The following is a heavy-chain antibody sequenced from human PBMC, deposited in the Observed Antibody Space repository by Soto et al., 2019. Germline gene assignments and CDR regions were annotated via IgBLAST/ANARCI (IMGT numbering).Heavy chain of an antibody. CDR3: ARGLFSENYYSGGWYYFDS. J-gene: IGHJ4*02. V-gene: IGHV4-34*01. Sequence: QVQLQQWGAGLLKPSETLSLTCAVYGGSFSGYSWTWIRQSPGKGLEWIGQINHSGSTNSNPSLKSRVTXSXVPXKNQFSLELTSVTAADTAVYYCARGLFSENYYSGGWYYFDSWGQGTLVTVSS. D-gene: IGHD1-26*01. CDR2: INHSGST. CDR1: GGSFSGYS.